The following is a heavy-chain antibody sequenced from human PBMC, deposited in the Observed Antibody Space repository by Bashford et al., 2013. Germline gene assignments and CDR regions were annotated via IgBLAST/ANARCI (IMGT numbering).Heavy chain of an antibody. J-gene: IGHJ3*02. CDR3: ARNNSAYHHGSFDT. Sequence: GESLKISCKGSGYSFATHSIGWCARCPEGLEWMGIIYPGDSSSRYNPSFQGQVTISADKSISTAYLQWSSLKASDTAMYYCARNNSAYHHGSFDTLGPRDNGSPSP. CDR2: IYPGDSSS. V-gene: IGHV5-51*01. D-gene: IGHD3-22*01. CDR1: GYSFATHS.